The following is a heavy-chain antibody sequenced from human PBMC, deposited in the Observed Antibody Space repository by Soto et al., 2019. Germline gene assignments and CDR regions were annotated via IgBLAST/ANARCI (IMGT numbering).Heavy chain of an antibody. CDR3: AGDPDSHYNDSHASSYP. V-gene: IGHV1-69*08. CDR1: GGTFITYT. CDR2: IIPIIGII. Sequence: QVQLVQSGAEVKKPGSSVKVSCKASGGTFITYTFTWGRQAPGQGLEGMGRIIPIIGIINYAQSFQGRVTISADKFTGTAYMELTGLRSADTAVYYCAGDPDSHYNDSHASSYPWGQGTLVTVSS. D-gene: IGHD4-4*01. J-gene: IGHJ5*02.